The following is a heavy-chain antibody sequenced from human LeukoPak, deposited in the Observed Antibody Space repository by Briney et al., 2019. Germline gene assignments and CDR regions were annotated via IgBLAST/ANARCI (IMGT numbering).Heavy chain of an antibody. CDR3: ARDAGDGFDRELYFDY. CDR1: GFTFSSYS. V-gene: IGHV3-21*01. D-gene: IGHD3-10*01. Sequence: TGGSLRLSCAASGFTFSSYSMSWVRQAPGKGLEWVSSISSSSSYIYYADSVKGRFTISRDNAKNSLYLQMNSLRAEDTAVYYCARDAGDGFDRELYFDYWGQGTLVTVSS. J-gene: IGHJ4*02. CDR2: ISSSSSYI.